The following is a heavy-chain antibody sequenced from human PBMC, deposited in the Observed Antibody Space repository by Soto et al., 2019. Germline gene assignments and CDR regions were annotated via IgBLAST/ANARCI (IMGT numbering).Heavy chain of an antibody. V-gene: IGHV1-24*01. J-gene: IGHJ4*02. Sequence: ASVKVSCKVSGYRLTDLSVHWVRKSPGKGLEWMGGLDPEDGDIVYPQKFQGRISMTDDTSTDTAHLQLSSLTSEDTAVYYCATEIVDALTAYAFFALWGQGSLVIGSS. D-gene: IGHD3-9*01. CDR3: ATEIVDALTAYAFFAL. CDR1: GYRLTDLS. CDR2: LDPEDGDI.